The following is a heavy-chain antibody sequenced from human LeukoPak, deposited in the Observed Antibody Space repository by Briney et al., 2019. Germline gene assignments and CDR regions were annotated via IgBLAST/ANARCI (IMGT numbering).Heavy chain of an antibody. CDR3: TREDDNSYDAFDI. D-gene: IGHD1-1*01. Sequence: ASVKVSCKASGYTFTGSYMHWVRQAPGQGLEWMGWINPYSGATNYAQKFQGRITMTRDTSISTAYMELSRLRSDDTAVYYCTREDDNSYDAFDIWGQGTMVTVSS. CDR2: INPYSGAT. J-gene: IGHJ3*02. V-gene: IGHV1-2*02. CDR1: GYTFTGSY.